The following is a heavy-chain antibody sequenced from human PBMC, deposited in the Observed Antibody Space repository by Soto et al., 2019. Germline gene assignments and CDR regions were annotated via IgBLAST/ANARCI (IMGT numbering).Heavy chain of an antibody. Sequence: EVQLVESGGGLVQPGGSLRLSCAASGLTFSNYWMGWVRQAPGEGLAWVANINLDGSDTYYVDSVKGRFTISRDNAKNSLYLQMNSLRDEDTAVYYCARVGAGASADIWFRHCGQGTLVTVSS. CDR2: INLDGSDT. J-gene: IGHJ1*01. D-gene: IGHD1-26*01. V-gene: IGHV3-7*05. CDR1: GLTFSNYW. CDR3: ARVGAGASADIWFRH.